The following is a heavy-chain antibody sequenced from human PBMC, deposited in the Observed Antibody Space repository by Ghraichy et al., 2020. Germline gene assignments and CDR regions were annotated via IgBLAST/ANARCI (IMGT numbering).Heavy chain of an antibody. CDR2: ISNSGSTI. CDR3: ARESSGRSRGKFYYYGMDV. CDR1: GFTFSTYE. J-gene: IGHJ6*02. D-gene: IGHD1-26*01. Sequence: GGSLRLSCTASGFTFSTYEINWVRQAPGKGLEWVSYISNSGSTIYYADSVKGRFTISRDNTKNSLFLQMNSLRAEDTALYYCARESSGRSRGKFYYYGMDVWGQGTTVTVSS. V-gene: IGHV3-48*03.